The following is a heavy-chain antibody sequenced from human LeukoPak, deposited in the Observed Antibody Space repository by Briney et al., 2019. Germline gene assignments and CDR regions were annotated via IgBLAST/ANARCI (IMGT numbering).Heavy chain of an antibody. Sequence: PGRSLRLSCAASGFTFSSYGMHWVRQAPGKGLEWVAAIWYDGSAKYYADSVKGRFSISRDNSKNTLYLQMNSLRAEDTAVYYCARDQRSYGSGRPRAFDYWGQGTLVTVSS. CDR3: ARDQRSYGSGRPRAFDY. CDR2: IWYDGSAK. CDR1: GFTFSSYG. D-gene: IGHD3-10*01. J-gene: IGHJ4*02. V-gene: IGHV3-33*01.